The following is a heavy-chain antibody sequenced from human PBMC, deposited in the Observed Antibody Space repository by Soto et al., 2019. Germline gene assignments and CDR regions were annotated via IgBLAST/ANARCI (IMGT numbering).Heavy chain of an antibody. CDR2: IYYSGST. D-gene: IGHD2-2*01. CDR3: ARDLGYCSSTSCPSGWFDP. CDR1: GGSISSGGYY. J-gene: IGHJ5*02. V-gene: IGHV4-31*03. Sequence: SETLSLTCTVSGGSISSGGYYWSWIRQHPGKGLEWIGYIYYSGSTYYNPSLKSRVTISVDTSKNQFSLKLSSVTAADTAVYYCARDLGYCSSTSCPSGWFDPRGQGALVTVSS.